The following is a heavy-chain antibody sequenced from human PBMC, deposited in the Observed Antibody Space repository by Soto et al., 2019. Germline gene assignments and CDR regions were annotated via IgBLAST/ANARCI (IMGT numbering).Heavy chain of an antibody. CDR1: GFTFRSHA. CDR3: AKAGYGSGSYDPLSFDF. J-gene: IGHJ4*02. Sequence: EVQLLESGGGLVQPGGSLRLSCVGSGFTFRSHAVNWVRHAPGKGLECVSSITNTGGRTYYADSVKGRFTISRDNSKNTVYLQMNSLRVEDTAVYYCAKAGYGSGSYDPLSFDFWGQGSLVTVSS. CDR2: ITNTGGRT. V-gene: IGHV3-23*01. D-gene: IGHD3-10*01.